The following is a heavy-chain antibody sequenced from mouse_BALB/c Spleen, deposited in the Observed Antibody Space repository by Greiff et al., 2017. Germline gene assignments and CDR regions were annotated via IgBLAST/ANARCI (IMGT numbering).Heavy chain of an antibody. CDR2: IRSKSNNYAT. D-gene: IGHD1-1*01. V-gene: IGHV10-1*02. Sequence: EVKLVASGGGLVQPKGSLKLSCAASGFTFNTYAMNWVRQAPGKGLEWVARIRSKSNNYATYYADSVKDRFTISRDDSQSMLYLQMNNLKTEDTAMYYCVSGLYYYGSSTYAMDYWGQGTSVTVSS. CDR1: GFTFNTYA. J-gene: IGHJ4*01. CDR3: VSGLYYYGSSTYAMDY.